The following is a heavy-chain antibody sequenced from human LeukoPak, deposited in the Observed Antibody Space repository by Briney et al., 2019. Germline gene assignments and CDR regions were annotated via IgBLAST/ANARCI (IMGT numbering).Heavy chain of an antibody. J-gene: IGHJ4*02. V-gene: IGHV3-7*01. D-gene: IGHD5-12*01. CDR1: GFSFTTYW. Sequence: GGSLRLSCAASGFSFTTYWMSWVRQAQGKGLEWVANINQDGTEKYYVDSVKGRFTISRDNARNSVYLEMNSLRAEDTAVYYCASQGSGYDSPIDYWGQGTLVTVSS. CDR3: ASQGSGYDSPIDY. CDR2: INQDGTEK.